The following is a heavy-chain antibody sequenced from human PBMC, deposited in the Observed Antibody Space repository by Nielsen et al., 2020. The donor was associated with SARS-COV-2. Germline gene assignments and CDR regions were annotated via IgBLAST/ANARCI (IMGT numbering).Heavy chain of an antibody. D-gene: IGHD3-10*01. CDR1: GYTFTGYY. V-gene: IGHV1-2*04. J-gene: IGHJ6*02. CDR2: INPNSGGT. CDR3: AESVYYYGSGSFLMDV. Sequence: ASVKVSCKASGYTFTGYYMHWVRQAPGQGLEWMGWINPNSGGTNYAQKFQGWVTMTRDTSISTAYMELSRLRSDDTAVYYCAESVYYYGSGSFLMDVWGQGTTVTVSS.